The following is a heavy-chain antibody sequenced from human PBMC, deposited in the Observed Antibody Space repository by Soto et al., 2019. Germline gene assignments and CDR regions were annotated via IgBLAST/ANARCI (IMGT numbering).Heavy chain of an antibody. Sequence: PGGSLRLSCAASGFTFSSYGMHWVRQAPGKGLEWVAVIWYDGSNKYYADSVKGRFTISRDNSKNTLHLQMNSLRAEDTAVYYCARRLATAPRTVYYYYMDVWGKGTTVTVSS. J-gene: IGHJ6*03. CDR2: IWYDGSNK. CDR1: GFTFSSYG. V-gene: IGHV3-33*01. D-gene: IGHD5-18*01. CDR3: ARRLATAPRTVYYYYMDV.